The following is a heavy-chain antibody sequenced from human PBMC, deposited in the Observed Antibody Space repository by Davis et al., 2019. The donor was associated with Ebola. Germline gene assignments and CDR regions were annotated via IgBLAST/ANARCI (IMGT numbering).Heavy chain of an antibody. J-gene: IGHJ4*02. CDR2: IRSKANSYAT. D-gene: IGHD4-17*01. CDR1: GFTFSGSA. Sequence: GESLKISCAASGFTFSGSAMHWVRQASGKGLEWVGRIRSKANSYATAYAASVKGRFTISRDDSKNTAYLQMNSLKTEDTAVYYCTTTTVTVDYWAREPWSPSPQ. V-gene: IGHV3-73*01. CDR3: TTTTVTVDY.